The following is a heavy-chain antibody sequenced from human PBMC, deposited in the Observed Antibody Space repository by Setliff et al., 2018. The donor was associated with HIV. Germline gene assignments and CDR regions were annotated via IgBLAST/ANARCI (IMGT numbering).Heavy chain of an antibody. J-gene: IGHJ4*02. D-gene: IGHD6-19*01. CDR1: GFTFSSYA. V-gene: IGHV3-23*01. Sequence: HPGGSLRLSCAASGFTFSSYAMSWVRQAPGKGLEWVSAISGSGGSTYYADSVKGRFTISRDNSKNTLYLQMNSLTAEDTAVYYCARALSYSGWRTQYFDCWGQGTLVTVSS. CDR2: ISGSGGST. CDR3: ARALSYSGWRTQYFDC.